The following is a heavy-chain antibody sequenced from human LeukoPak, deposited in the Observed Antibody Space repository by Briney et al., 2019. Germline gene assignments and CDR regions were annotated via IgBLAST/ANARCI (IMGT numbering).Heavy chain of an antibody. CDR3: ARGRHYDFWSGYYYPDY. CDR1: GYTFTSYD. Sequence: GASVKVSCKASGYTFTSYDINWVRQATGQGLEWMGWMNPNSGNTGYAQKFQGRVTMTRNTSISTAYMELSSLRSEDTAVYYCARGRHYDFWSGYYYPDYWGQGTLVTVSS. V-gene: IGHV1-8*01. J-gene: IGHJ4*02. D-gene: IGHD3-3*01. CDR2: MNPNSGNT.